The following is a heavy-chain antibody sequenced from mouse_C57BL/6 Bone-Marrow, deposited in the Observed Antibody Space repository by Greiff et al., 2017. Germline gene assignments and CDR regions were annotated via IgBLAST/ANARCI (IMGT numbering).Heavy chain of an antibody. D-gene: IGHD1-1*01. V-gene: IGHV14-4*01. J-gene: IGHJ2*01. CDR2: IDPENGDT. CDR3: TTSFITTVVVDY. CDR1: GFNIKDDY. Sequence: VQLKQSGAELVRPGASVKLSCTASGFNIKDDYMHWVKQRPEQGLEWIGWIDPENGDTEYASQFQGKATITADTSSNTAYLQLSSLTSEDTAVYYCTTSFITTVVVDYWGQGTTLTVSS.